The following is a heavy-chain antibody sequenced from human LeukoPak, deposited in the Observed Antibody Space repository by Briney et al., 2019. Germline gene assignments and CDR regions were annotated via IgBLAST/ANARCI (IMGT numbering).Heavy chain of an antibody. CDR3: ARGYSSGFDY. Sequence: ASVKVSCKASGYTFTGYYMHWVRQAPGQGLEWMGIIIPSGGSTNYAQKFQGRVTMTRDTSTSTVYMELSSLRSEDTAVYYCARGYSSGFDYWGQGTLVTVSS. D-gene: IGHD6-19*01. CDR1: GYTFTGYY. CDR2: IIPSGGST. V-gene: IGHV1-46*01. J-gene: IGHJ4*02.